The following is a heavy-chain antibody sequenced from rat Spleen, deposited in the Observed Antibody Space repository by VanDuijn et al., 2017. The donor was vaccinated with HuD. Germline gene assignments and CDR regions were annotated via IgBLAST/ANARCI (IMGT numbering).Heavy chain of an antibody. J-gene: IGHJ3*01. Sequence: QVQLKESGPGLVQPSQTLSLTCTVSGFSLTDYSVPWVRQPPGKGLEWMGRIQSGGSTDYNSALKSRLSISRDTSKSQVFLEMNSLQTEDTAIYFCTRDHSYWGSYYPGGFAYWGQGTLVTVSS. CDR2: IQSGGST. CDR1: GFSLTDYS. CDR3: TRDHSYWGSYYPGGFAY. V-gene: IGHV2-19*01. D-gene: IGHD1-12*02.